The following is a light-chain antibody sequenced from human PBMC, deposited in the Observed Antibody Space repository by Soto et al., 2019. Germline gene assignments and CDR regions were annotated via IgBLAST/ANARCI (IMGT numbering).Light chain of an antibody. CDR3: SSFTGSGTLVI. J-gene: IGLJ2*01. V-gene: IGLV2-14*03. Sequence: QSALTQPASVSGSPGQSITISCTGTSSDDGAYDSVSWYQHRPGNAPKLIIFDVSNRPSGVAHRFSGSQSANTASLIISGLQDEDEADYYCSSFTGSGTLVIFGGGTKLTVL. CDR1: SSDDGAYDS. CDR2: DVS.